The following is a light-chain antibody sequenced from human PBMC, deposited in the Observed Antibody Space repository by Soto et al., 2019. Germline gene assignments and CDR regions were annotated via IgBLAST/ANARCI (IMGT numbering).Light chain of an antibody. J-gene: IGKJ5*01. CDR3: QQYNNLIT. Sequence: EIVMTQSPATLSVSPGERATLSCRASQSVSSNLAWYQQKPGQAPRLLIYGASTRATGIPARFSSSGSGTEFTLTISSLQSEDFAVYYCQQYNNLITFGQGTRLEIK. CDR2: GAS. CDR1: QSVSSN. V-gene: IGKV3-15*01.